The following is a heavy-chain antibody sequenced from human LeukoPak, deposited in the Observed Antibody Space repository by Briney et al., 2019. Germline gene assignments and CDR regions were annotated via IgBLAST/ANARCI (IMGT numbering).Heavy chain of an antibody. D-gene: IGHD3-22*01. CDR1: GGTISSYY. V-gene: IGHV4-59*01. Sequence: PSETLSLTCAVSGGTISSYYWSWIRQPPGKGLEWVGYINYSGSTNYNPSLKSRVPISVDTSKNQFSLKLSSVTAADTAVYYCARGEPTYYYDSSGYWYFDLWGRGTLVTVSS. CDR2: INYSGST. J-gene: IGHJ2*01. CDR3: ARGEPTYYYDSSGYWYFDL.